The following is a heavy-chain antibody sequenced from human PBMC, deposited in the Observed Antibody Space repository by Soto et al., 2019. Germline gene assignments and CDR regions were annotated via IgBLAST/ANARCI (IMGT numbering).Heavy chain of an antibody. J-gene: IGHJ4*02. CDR2: ISSSSSYI. CDR3: ARVSGTDLGVVAATGNFDY. V-gene: IGHV3-21*01. D-gene: IGHD2-15*01. Sequence: GGSLRLSCAASGFTFSSYSMNWVRQAPGKGLEWVSSISSSSSYIYYADSVKGRFTISRDNAKNSLYLQMNSLRAEDTAVYYCARVSGTDLGVVAATGNFDYWGQGTLVTVSS. CDR1: GFTFSSYS.